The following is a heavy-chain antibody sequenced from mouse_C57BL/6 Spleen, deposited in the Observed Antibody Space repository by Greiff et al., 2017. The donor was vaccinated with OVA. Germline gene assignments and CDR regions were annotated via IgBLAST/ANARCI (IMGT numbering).Heavy chain of an antibody. D-gene: IGHD2-4*01. J-gene: IGHJ3*01. V-gene: IGHV1-80*01. Sequence: VMLVESGAELVKPGASVKISCKASGYAFSSYWMNWVKQRPGKGLEWIGQIYPGDGDTNYNGKFKGKATLTADKSSSTAYMQLSSLTSEDSAVYFCASSYYDYDEGFAYWGQGTLVTVSA. CDR1: GYAFSSYW. CDR3: ASSYYDYDEGFAY. CDR2: IYPGDGDT.